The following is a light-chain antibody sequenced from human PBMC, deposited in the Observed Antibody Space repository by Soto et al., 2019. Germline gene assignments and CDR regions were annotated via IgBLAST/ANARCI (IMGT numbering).Light chain of an antibody. CDR2: AAS. CDR3: QQYYNWWT. J-gene: IGKJ1*01. Sequence: EVVLTQSPVTLSFSPVERSTLSFMASQSVSSNYLAWFQQKPGQAPRLLIYAASSRATGIPDRFSGSGSGTDFTLTISRLEPEDFAVYHCQQYYNWWTFGQGTKVDIK. CDR1: QSVSSNY. V-gene: IGKV3-20*01.